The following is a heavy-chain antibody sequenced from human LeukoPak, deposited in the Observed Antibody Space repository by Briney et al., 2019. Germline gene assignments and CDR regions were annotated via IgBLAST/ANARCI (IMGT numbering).Heavy chain of an antibody. CDR1: EFTFSGYA. CDR2: VSGNGGGT. Sequence: GSLRLSCAASEFTFSGYAMTWVRQAPGKGLEWVSAVSGNGGGTYYADSVRARFTISRDNSKNTLYLQMNSLRAEDTAVYYCAVLVASATVYWGQGALVTVSS. J-gene: IGHJ4*02. CDR3: AVLVASATVY. D-gene: IGHD2-15*01. V-gene: IGHV3-23*01.